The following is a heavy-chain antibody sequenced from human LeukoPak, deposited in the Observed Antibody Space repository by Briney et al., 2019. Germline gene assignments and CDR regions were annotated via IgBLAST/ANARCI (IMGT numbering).Heavy chain of an antibody. D-gene: IGHD5-12*01. Sequence: SGGSLRLSCAASGITFSNYDMNWVRQTPGKGLEWISYISGSGTTMYYADSVKGRFTISRDNAKNSLYLQMNSLRAEDTAVYYCASYIVAKIEVNWFDPWGQGTLVTVSS. CDR1: GITFSNYD. CDR3: ASYIVAKIEVNWFDP. CDR2: ISGSGTTM. V-gene: IGHV3-48*03. J-gene: IGHJ5*02.